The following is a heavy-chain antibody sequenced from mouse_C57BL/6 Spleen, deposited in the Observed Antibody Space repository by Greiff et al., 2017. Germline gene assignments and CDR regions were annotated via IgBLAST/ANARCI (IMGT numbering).Heavy chain of an antibody. CDR3: ARGGRAYYFDY. CDR2: INPGSGGT. CDR1: GYAFTNYL. Sequence: LQESGAELVRPGTSVKVSCKASGYAFTNYLIEWVKQRPGQGLEWIGVINPGSGGTNYNEKFKGKATLTADKSSSTAYMQLSSLTSEDSAVYFCARGGRAYYFDYWGQGTTLTVSS. J-gene: IGHJ2*01. V-gene: IGHV1-54*01. D-gene: IGHD3-1*01.